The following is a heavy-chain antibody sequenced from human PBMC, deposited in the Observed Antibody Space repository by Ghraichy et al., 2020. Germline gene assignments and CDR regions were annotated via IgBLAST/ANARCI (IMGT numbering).Heavy chain of an antibody. CDR3: DAPQFGVTVVADY. V-gene: IGHV3-72*01. J-gene: IGHJ4*02. CDR2: TEYNATSYTT. D-gene: IGHD3-3*01. Sequence: GGLRLSSAAAGISISDHYMDWVRHAPGKRLDWGGRTEYNATSYTTKYASSVKGRFTISRDESTNSVYLQMNSLKTEDTAVYYCDAPQFGVTVVADYCGQGTLVNVS. CDR1: GISISDHY.